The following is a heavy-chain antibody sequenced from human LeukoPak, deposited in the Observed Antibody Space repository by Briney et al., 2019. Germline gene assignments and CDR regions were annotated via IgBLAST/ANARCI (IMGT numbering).Heavy chain of an antibody. V-gene: IGHV3-23*01. CDR2: VSGRGSIA. J-gene: IGHJ6*03. D-gene: IGHD5-12*01. CDR1: GFTFSNYA. CDR3: AKGDGGSETYFYMDV. Sequence: GGSLRPSCPAYGFTFSNYAMTWVRQAPGKGRECVSAVSGRGSIASYTDCVKGRFTISRDNSKNTLYLEMSSLTAKDTAVYYCAKGDGGSETYFYMDVWGKGTAVTVSS.